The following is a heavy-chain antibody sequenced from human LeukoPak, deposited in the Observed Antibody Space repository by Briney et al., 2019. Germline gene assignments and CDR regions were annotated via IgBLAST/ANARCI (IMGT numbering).Heavy chain of an antibody. D-gene: IGHD3-9*01. V-gene: IGHV4-59*01. CDR1: GGSISTYY. J-gene: IGHJ3*02. CDR3: AREYDILSNYDAFDI. CDR2: IYYSGST. Sequence: SETLSLTCTVSGGSISTYYWTWIRQPPGRGLEWIGYIYYSGSTNYNPSLKSRVTISVDTSKNQFSLRLTSVTAADTAVYYCAREYDILSNYDAFDIWGQGTMVTVSS.